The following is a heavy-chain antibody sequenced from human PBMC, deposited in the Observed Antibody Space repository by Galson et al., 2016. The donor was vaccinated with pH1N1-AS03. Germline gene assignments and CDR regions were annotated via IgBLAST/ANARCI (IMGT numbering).Heavy chain of an antibody. CDR2: IYPIDSDT. CDR1: GYSFTKNW. J-gene: IGHJ6*02. V-gene: IGHV5-51*01. Sequence: QSGAEVKKPGESLEISCKGSGYSFTKNWIGWVRQMPGKGLEWMGFIYPIDSDTRYSPAFQGQVTISVDKSINTAYLQWSSLKAADTAMYFCARHREDQVLSSPMDVWGRGTTVIVSS. D-gene: IGHD1-26*01. CDR3: ARHREDQVLSSPMDV.